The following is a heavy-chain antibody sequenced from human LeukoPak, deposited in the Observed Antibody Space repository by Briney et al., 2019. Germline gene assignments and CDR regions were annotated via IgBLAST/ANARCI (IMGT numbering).Heavy chain of an antibody. CDR1: GFTFSSYG. J-gene: IGHJ4*02. Sequence: GGSLRLSCATSGFTFSSYGMSWVRQAPGKGLEWVSAISGSGGSTYYADSVKGRFTISRDNSKNTLYLQMNSVRAEDTAVYYCAREMRVVVTAYLDYWGQGTLVTVSS. CDR2: ISGSGGST. V-gene: IGHV3-23*01. CDR3: AREMRVVVTAYLDY. D-gene: IGHD2-21*02.